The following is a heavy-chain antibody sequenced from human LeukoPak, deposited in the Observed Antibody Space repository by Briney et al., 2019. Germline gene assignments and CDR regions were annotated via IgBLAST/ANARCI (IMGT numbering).Heavy chain of an antibody. D-gene: IGHD6-13*01. CDR3: ARELAAAGFDY. CDR1: GGSISSGDYY. V-gene: IGHV4-30-4*01. J-gene: IGHJ4*02. CDR2: MYYSGTT. Sequence: SETLSLTCTVSGGSISSGDYYWNWIRQPPGKGLEWIGYMYYSGTTYYNPSLKSRVTMSVDTSKNQFSLKLSSVTAADTAVYYCARELAAAGFDYWGQGTLVTVSS.